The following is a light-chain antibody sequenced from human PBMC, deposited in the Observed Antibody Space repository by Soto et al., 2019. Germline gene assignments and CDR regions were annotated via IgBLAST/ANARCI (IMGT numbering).Light chain of an antibody. CDR3: QQRNNWPT. CDR1: QSVSSSY. CDR2: DAS. J-gene: IGKJ1*01. Sequence: EIVLTQSPATLSLSPGERATLSCRASQSVSSSYLAWYQQKPGQAPRLLIYDASNRASGIPARFSGSGSGTDFTLTISSLEPEDFAVYYCQQRNNWPTFGQGTKVDI. V-gene: IGKV3-11*01.